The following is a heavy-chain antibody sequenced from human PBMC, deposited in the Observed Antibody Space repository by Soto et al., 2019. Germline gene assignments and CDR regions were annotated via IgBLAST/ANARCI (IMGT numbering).Heavy chain of an antibody. CDR2: IIPIFGTA. J-gene: IGHJ4*02. CDR1: GGTFSSYA. V-gene: IGHV1-69*01. Sequence: QVQLVQSGAEVKKPGSSVKVSCKASGGTFSSYAISWVRQAPGQGLEWMGGIIPIFGTANYAQKFQGRLTITADESTSTAYMELSSLRSEDTAVYYCARLGVRGGYSGYERLGGFDYWGQGTLVTVSS. CDR3: ARLGVRGGYSGYERLGGFDY. D-gene: IGHD5-12*01.